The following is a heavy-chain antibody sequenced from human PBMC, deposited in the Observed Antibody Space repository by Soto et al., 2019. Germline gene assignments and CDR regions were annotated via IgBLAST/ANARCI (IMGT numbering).Heavy chain of an antibody. CDR1: GYTFATSG. D-gene: IGHD3-22*01. J-gene: IGHJ4*02. CDR3: ARAGGYYDSSGYNN. Sequence: QVKLVQSGNEVKKPGASVKVSCKASGYTFATSGISWVRQAPGQGLEWVGWISAYNGNTNYHQKLQDRVTMTTDTSTSTAFLELRSLTFDDTAVHYCARAGGYYDSSGYNNWGQGTLVTVSS. CDR2: ISAYNGNT. V-gene: IGHV1-18*01.